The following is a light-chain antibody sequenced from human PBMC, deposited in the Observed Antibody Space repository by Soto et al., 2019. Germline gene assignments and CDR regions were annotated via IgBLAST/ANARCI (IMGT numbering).Light chain of an antibody. CDR1: SSDVGDYNY. CDR2: EVT. J-gene: IGLJ2*01. Sequence: QSALTQPPSASGSLGQSVTIPCTGTSSDVGDYNYVSWYQHHPGTVPKLLIFEVTYRFSGVSGRFSASKSANTASLTISGLQTEDEAVYYCSSYSNIPPHVVFGGGTKLTVL. V-gene: IGLV2-8*01. CDR3: SSYSNIPPHVV.